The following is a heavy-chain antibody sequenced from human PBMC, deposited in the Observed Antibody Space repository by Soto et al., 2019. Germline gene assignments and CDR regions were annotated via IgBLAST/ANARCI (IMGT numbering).Heavy chain of an antibody. V-gene: IGHV3-33*01. Sequence: GGSLRLSCAASGFTFSSYGMHWVRQAPGKGLEWVAVIWYDGSNKYYADSVKGRFTISRDNSKNTLYLQMNSLRAEDTAVYYCAREGEWELPFFDYWGQGTQVTVSS. D-gene: IGHD1-26*01. CDR3: AREGEWELPFFDY. CDR2: IWYDGSNK. J-gene: IGHJ4*02. CDR1: GFTFSSYG.